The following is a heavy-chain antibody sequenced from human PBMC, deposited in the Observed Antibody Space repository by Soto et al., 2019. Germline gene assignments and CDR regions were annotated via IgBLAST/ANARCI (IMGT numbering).Heavy chain of an antibody. CDR1: GFTFSSYG. J-gene: IGHJ4*02. V-gene: IGHV3-30*03. CDR3: ARYSGYIYYFDY. D-gene: IGHD3-22*01. Sequence: PGGSLRLSCAASGFTFSSYGMHWVRQAPGKGLEWVAVISYDGSNKYYADSVKGRFTISRDNSKNTLYLQMNSLRAEDTAVYYCARYSGYIYYFDYWGQGTLVTVSS. CDR2: ISYDGSNK.